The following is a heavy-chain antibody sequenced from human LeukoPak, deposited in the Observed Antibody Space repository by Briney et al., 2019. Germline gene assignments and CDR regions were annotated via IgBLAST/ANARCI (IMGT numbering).Heavy chain of an antibody. CDR1: GFTFSRYW. V-gene: IGHV3-74*01. D-gene: IGHD1-26*01. CDR3: ARDLTGAVFDF. J-gene: IGHJ4*02. CDR2: ITSDGSST. Sequence: GGSLRLSCAASGFTFSRYWMHWVRQVPGKGLVCVSRITSDGSSTSYADSVRGRSTISRDNAKNTVYLQMNSLRAEDTAVYYCARDLTGAVFDFWGQGTLVTVSS.